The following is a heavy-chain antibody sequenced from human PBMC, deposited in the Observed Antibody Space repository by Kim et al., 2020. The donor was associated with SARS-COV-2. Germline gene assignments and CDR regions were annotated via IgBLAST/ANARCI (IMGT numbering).Heavy chain of an antibody. Sequence: GGSLRLSCAASGFTFSNAWMSWVRQAPGKGLEWVGRIKSKTDGGTTDYAAPVKGRFTISRDDSKNTLYLQMNSLKTEDTAVYYCTTPLEGASSGYSLYWGQGTLVTVSS. V-gene: IGHV3-15*01. CDR1: GFTFSNAW. CDR2: IKSKTDGGTT. CDR3: TTPLEGASSGYSLY. J-gene: IGHJ4*02. D-gene: IGHD3-3*01.